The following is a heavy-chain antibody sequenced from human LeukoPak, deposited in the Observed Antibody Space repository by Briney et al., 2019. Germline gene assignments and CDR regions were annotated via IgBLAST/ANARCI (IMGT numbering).Heavy chain of an antibody. CDR3: ARGRGSSGMPDY. J-gene: IGHJ4*02. D-gene: IGHD6-19*01. Sequence: SETLSLTCAVYGGSFSCYYWSWIRPPPGKGLEWIGEINHSGSTNYNPSLKSRVTISVGTSKNQFSLKLSSVTAADTAVYYCARGRGSSGMPDYWGQGTLVTVSS. V-gene: IGHV4-34*01. CDR1: GGSFSCYY. CDR2: INHSGST.